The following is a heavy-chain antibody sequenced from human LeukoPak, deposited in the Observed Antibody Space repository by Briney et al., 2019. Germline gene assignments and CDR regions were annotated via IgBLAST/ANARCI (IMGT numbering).Heavy chain of an antibody. J-gene: IGHJ4*02. V-gene: IGHV3-23*01. CDR2: ISGSGGGT. CDR1: GFTFSSYA. Sequence: GGSLRLSCAASGFTFSSYAMSWVRQAPGKGLEWVSAISGSGGGTYYAGSVKGRFTISRDNSRNTLYLQMNSLRAEDTAVYYCARVDILVVPAAINYFDYWGQGTLVTVSS. D-gene: IGHD2-2*01. CDR3: ARVDILVVPAAINYFDY.